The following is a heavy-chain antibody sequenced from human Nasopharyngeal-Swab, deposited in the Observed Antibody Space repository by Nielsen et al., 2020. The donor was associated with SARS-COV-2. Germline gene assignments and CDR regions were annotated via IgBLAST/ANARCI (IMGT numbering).Heavy chain of an antibody. CDR3: ARNYWVAGTEYFQH. CDR2: INPSGGST. Sequence: ASVQVSCNASGYTFTSYYMHWVRQAAGQGLEWMGIINPSGGSTRYEQKFQGRVTMTRDTSTSTVYMELSSLRSEDTAVYYCARNYWVAGTEYFQHWGQGTLVTVSS. CDR1: GYTFTSYY. V-gene: IGHV1-46*01. D-gene: IGHD6-19*01. J-gene: IGHJ1*01.